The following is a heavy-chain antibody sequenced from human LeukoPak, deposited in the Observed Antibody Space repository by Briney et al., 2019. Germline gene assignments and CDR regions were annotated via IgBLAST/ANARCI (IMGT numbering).Heavy chain of an antibody. CDR1: GFTFSSYG. CDR2: IWDDVSKK. Sequence: GGSLRLSCAPSGFTFSSYGMHWVRQAPRTGREWVAVIWDDVSKKYYADSVKPRFTISRDNSKKTLYLQINTLRAEDTAVYYCAKDGTWFGELLTLSYFDYWGQGTLVTVSS. V-gene: IGHV3-33*06. J-gene: IGHJ4*02. D-gene: IGHD3-10*01. CDR3: AKDGTWFGELLTLSYFDY.